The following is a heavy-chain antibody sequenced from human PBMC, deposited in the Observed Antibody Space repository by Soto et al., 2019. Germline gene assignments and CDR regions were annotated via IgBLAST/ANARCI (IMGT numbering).Heavy chain of an antibody. CDR3: AKHDEKYYDILTGYYLDY. V-gene: IGHV3-23*01. CDR1: GFTFSSYA. Sequence: QPGGSLRLSCAASGFTFSSYAMSWVRQAPGKGLEWVSAISGSGGSTYYADSVKGRFTISRDNSKNTLYLQMNSLRAEGTAVYYCAKHDEKYYDILTGYYLDYWGQGTLVTVSS. CDR2: ISGSGGST. D-gene: IGHD3-9*01. J-gene: IGHJ4*02.